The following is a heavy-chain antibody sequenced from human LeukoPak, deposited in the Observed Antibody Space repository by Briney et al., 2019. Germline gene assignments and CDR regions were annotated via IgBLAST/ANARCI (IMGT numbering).Heavy chain of an antibody. CDR1: GYSISSGYY. Sequence: SETLSLTCAVSGYSISSGYYWGWIRQPPGKGLEWIGSIYHSRSTYYNPSLKSRVTISVDTSKNQFSLKLSSVTAADTAVYYCARPDVYCSSTSCLDAFDIWGQGTMVTVSS. J-gene: IGHJ3*02. V-gene: IGHV4-38-2*01. D-gene: IGHD2-2*01. CDR3: ARPDVYCSSTSCLDAFDI. CDR2: IYHSRST.